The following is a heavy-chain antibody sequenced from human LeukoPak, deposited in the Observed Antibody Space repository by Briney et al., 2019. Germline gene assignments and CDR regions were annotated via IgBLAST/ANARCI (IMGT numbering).Heavy chain of an antibody. CDR3: ARVYYDYVWGSYPLGE. CDR1: GFTFSTYW. Sequence: PGGSLRLSCAASGFTFSTYWMTWVRQAPGKGLEWVANIKQDGSEKYYVDSVKGRFTVSRDNAKNSLYLQMNSLRAEDTAVYYRARVYYDYVWGSYPLGEWGQGTLVTVSS. V-gene: IGHV3-7*01. D-gene: IGHD3-16*02. CDR2: IKQDGSEK. J-gene: IGHJ4*02.